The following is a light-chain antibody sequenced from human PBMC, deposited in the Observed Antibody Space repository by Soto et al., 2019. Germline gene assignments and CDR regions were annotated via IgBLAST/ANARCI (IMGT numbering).Light chain of an antibody. V-gene: IGKV3-15*01. Sequence: EIVVTQSPATLSVSPGERATLSCRASQSVGNNFAWYQQKPGQATRLLIFATSTRATGVPARFSGSGSGTAFTLTISSLQSEDVAVYYCQQYGDWPLTFGGGAKVEIE. CDR3: QQYGDWPLT. CDR1: QSVGNN. J-gene: IGKJ4*01. CDR2: ATS.